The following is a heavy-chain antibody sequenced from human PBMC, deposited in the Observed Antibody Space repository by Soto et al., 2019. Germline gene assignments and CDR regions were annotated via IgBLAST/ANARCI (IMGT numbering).Heavy chain of an antibody. V-gene: IGHV1-69*01. D-gene: IGHD6-13*01. CDR1: GGTFSSYA. J-gene: IGHJ3*02. CDR2: IIPIFGTA. CDR3: ARGGAYSSSWYDAFDI. Sequence: QVQLVQSGAEVKKPGSSVKVSCKASGGTFSSYAISWVRQAPGQGLEWMGGIIPIFGTANYAQKSQGRVTLTVEESTSTAYMVLSSLRSEDTAVYYCARGGAYSSSWYDAFDIWGQGTRVTVSS.